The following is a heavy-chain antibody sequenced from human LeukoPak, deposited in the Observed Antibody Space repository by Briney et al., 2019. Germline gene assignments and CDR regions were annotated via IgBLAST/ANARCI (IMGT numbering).Heavy chain of an antibody. J-gene: IGHJ4*02. V-gene: IGHV3-30*02. CDR3: ARDHPYSGSYAHGFDY. D-gene: IGHD1-26*01. Sequence: GGSLRLSCAASGFTFSSYGMHWVRQAPGKGLEWVAFIRYDGSNKYYADSVKGRFTISRDNSKNTLYLQMNSLRADDTAVYYCARDHPYSGSYAHGFDYWGQGTLVTVSS. CDR1: GFTFSSYG. CDR2: IRYDGSNK.